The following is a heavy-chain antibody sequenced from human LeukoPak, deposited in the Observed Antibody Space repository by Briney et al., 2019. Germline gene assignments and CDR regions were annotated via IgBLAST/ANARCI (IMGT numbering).Heavy chain of an antibody. CDR1: GFTFSSCA. CDR2: ISYDGSNK. Sequence: GGSLRLSCAASGFTFSSCAMHWVRRAPGKGLEWVAVISYDGSNKYYADSVKGRFTIPRDNSKNTLYLQMNSLRAEDTAVYYCARDGLLGYFDYWGQGTLVTVSS. V-gene: IGHV3-30-3*01. CDR3: ARDGLLGYFDY. D-gene: IGHD2-8*02. J-gene: IGHJ4*02.